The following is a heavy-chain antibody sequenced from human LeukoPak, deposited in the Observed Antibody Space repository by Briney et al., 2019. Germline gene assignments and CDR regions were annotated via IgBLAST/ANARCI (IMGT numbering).Heavy chain of an antibody. V-gene: IGHV4-61*08. D-gene: IGHD3-22*01. CDR3: ARDGTYYYDSSGYSDAFDI. J-gene: IGHJ3*02. Sequence: PSETLSLTCSVSGASISNSGYYWGWIRQPPGKGLEWIGYIYYSGSTNYNPSLKSRVTISVDTSKNQFSLKLSSVTAADTAVYYCARDGTYYYDSSGYSDAFDIWGQGTMVTVSS. CDR1: GASISNSGYY. CDR2: IYYSGST.